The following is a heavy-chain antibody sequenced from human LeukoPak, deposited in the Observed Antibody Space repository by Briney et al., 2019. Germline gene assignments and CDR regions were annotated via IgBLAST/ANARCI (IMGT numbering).Heavy chain of an antibody. CDR1: GGSFSGYY. J-gene: IGHJ3*02. CDR3: ARSKGIAVAPDAFDI. V-gene: IGHV4-34*01. Sequence: PSETLSLTCAVYGGSFSGYYWSWIRQPPGKGLEWIGEINHSGSTNYNPSLKSRVTISVDTSKNQFSLKLSSVTAADTAVYYCARSKGIAVAPDAFDIWGQGTMVTVSS. CDR2: INHSGST. D-gene: IGHD6-19*01.